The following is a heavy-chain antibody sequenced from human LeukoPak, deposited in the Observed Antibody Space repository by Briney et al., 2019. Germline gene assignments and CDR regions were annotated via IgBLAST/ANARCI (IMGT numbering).Heavy chain of an antibody. D-gene: IGHD3-10*01. V-gene: IGHV1-2*02. CDR3: ARMKRITMVRGVDY. Sequence: AASVKVSCKASGYTFTGYYMHWVRQAPGQGLEWMGWINPNSGGTNYAQKFQGRVTMTRDTSISTAYMELSRLRSDDTAVYYCARMKRITMVRGVDYWGQGTLVTVSS. CDR2: INPNSGGT. CDR1: GYTFTGYY. J-gene: IGHJ4*02.